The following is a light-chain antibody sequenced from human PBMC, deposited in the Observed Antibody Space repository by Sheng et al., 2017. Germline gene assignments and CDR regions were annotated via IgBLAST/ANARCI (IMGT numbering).Light chain of an antibody. Sequence: EIVLTQSPATLSVSPGEGATLSCRASQSVSSSYFAWYQQKPGQAPRLLIYGASNRATGIPDRFSGSGSGTDFTLTISCLQSEDFATYYCQQYYSYPYTFGQGTKLEIK. CDR2: GAS. CDR3: QQYYSYPYT. CDR1: QSVSSSY. J-gene: IGKJ2*01. V-gene: IGKV3-20*01.